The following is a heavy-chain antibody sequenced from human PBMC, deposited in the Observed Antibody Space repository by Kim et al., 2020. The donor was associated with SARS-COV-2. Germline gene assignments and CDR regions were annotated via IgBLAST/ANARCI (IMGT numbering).Heavy chain of an antibody. J-gene: IGHJ4*02. D-gene: IGHD6-6*01. CDR3: ARLSIAAFDY. V-gene: IGHV3-66*04. CDR2: GDT. Sequence: GDTYTADSVKGRFTISRDNSKNTLYLQMNSLRAEDTAVYYCARLSIAAFDYWGQGTLVTVSS.